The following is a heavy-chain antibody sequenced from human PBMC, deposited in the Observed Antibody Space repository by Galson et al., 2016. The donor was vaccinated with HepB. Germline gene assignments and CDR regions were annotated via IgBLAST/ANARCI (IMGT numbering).Heavy chain of an antibody. CDR1: GFALSSFC. D-gene: IGHD2-21*01. Sequence: SLRLSCAASGFALSSFCMTWVRQAPGRGLEWVSTITPDESGTYYADSVEGRFTISRDNSKNTLFLQMNSLRAEDTAIYYCVRGGWCLPGIWGQGALVTVSS. CDR3: VRGGWCLPGI. CDR2: ITPDESGT. V-gene: IGHV3-7*03. J-gene: IGHJ4*02.